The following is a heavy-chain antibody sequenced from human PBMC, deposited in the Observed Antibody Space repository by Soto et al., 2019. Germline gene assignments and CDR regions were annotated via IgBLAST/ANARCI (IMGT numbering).Heavy chain of an antibody. J-gene: IGHJ4*02. Sequence: QVQLVESGGGVVQPGRCLRLSCAASGFTFSSYGMHWVRQAPGKGLEWVAVIWYDGSNKYYADSVKGRFTISRDNSKNTLYLQMNSLRAEDTAVYYCGRAGYSYGSDYWGQGTLVTVSS. D-gene: IGHD5-18*01. CDR1: GFTFSSYG. CDR2: IWYDGSNK. V-gene: IGHV3-33*01. CDR3: GRAGYSYGSDY.